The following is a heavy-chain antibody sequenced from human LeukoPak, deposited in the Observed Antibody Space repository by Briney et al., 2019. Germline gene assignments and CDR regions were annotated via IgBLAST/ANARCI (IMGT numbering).Heavy chain of an antibody. V-gene: IGHV3-66*01. Sequence: GGSLRLSCAVSGFAVSSNYMSWVRQVPGKGLEWVSVIYSGGSTYYADSVKGRFTISRDNSKNTLYLQMNSLRAEDTAVYYCATIVPDVAATLTLDHWGQGILVTVSS. CDR3: ATIVPDVAATLTLDH. CDR2: IYSGGST. J-gene: IGHJ4*02. D-gene: IGHD2-15*01. CDR1: GFAVSSNY.